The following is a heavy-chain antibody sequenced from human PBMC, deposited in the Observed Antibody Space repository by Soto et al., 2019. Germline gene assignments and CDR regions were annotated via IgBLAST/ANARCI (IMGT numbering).Heavy chain of an antibody. Sequence: ASVKVSCKASGYSFTTYGISWVRQAPEQGLEWMGWISHKSGDTHYAQKFQGRVTMTTDTSTSTAYMDLGSLTYDDTAVYYCGRGAFGESLINYWGQGTLVTVSS. J-gene: IGHJ4*02. CDR1: GYSFTTYG. D-gene: IGHD3-16*01. CDR2: ISHKSGDT. CDR3: GRGAFGESLINY. V-gene: IGHV1-18*04.